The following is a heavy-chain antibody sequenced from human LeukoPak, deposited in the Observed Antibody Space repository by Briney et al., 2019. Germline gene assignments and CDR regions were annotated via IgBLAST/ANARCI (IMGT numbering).Heavy chain of an antibody. CDR2: ISYDGSNK. Sequence: GGSLRLSCAASGFTFSSYAMHWVRQAPGKGLEWVAVISYDGSNKYYADSVKGRFTISRDNSKNTLYLQMNSLRAEDTAVYYCAKGGQGLSPVPFDYWGQGTLVTVSS. D-gene: IGHD2-15*01. V-gene: IGHV3-30-3*01. CDR3: AKGGQGLSPVPFDY. CDR1: GFTFSSYA. J-gene: IGHJ4*02.